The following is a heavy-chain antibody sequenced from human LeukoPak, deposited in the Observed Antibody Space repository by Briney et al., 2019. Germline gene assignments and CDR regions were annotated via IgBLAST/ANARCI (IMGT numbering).Heavy chain of an antibody. CDR1: GFTFSSYS. CDR3: ASRGDPRSSGYYHATNYYGMDV. D-gene: IGHD3-22*01. J-gene: IGHJ6*02. Sequence: PGGSLRLSCAASGFTFSSYSMNWVRQAPGKGLEWVSYISSSSSTIYYADSVKGRFTISRDNAKNSLYLQMNSLRDEDTAVYYCASRGDPRSSGYYHATNYYGMDVWGQGTTVTVSS. CDR2: ISSSSSTI. V-gene: IGHV3-48*02.